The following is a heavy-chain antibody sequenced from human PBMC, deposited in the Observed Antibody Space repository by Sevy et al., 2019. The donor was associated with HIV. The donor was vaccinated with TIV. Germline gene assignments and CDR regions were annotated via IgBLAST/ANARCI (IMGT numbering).Heavy chain of an antibody. V-gene: IGHV3-30-3*01. J-gene: IGHJ3*02. CDR1: GFTFSSYA. CDR2: ISYDGSNK. Sequence: GGSLRLSCAASGFTFSSYAMHWVRQAPGKGLEWVAVISYDGSNKYYADSVKGRFTISRDNSKNTLYLQMNSLTAEDTAVYYCARGGYDFRSHRGGAFDIWGQGTMVTVSS. CDR3: ARGGYDFRSHRGGAFDI. D-gene: IGHD5-12*01.